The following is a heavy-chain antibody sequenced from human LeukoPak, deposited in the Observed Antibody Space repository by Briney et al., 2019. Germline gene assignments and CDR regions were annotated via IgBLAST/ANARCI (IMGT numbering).Heavy chain of an antibody. J-gene: IGHJ4*02. V-gene: IGHV4-59*01. D-gene: IGHD3-22*01. CDR1: GGSISSYY. CDR3: ARRGSGYSAPFDY. CDR2: GYYSGST. Sequence: PSETLSLTCTVSGGSISSYYWSWIRHPPGKGLEWIGSGYYSGSTNFNPSLKSRVTISVDTSKSQFSLKLSSVTAADTAVYYCARRGSGYSAPFDYWGQGTLVTVSS.